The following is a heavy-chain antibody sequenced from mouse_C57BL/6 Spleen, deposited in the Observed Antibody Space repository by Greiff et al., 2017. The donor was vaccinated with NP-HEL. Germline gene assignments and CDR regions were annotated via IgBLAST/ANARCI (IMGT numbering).Heavy chain of an antibody. D-gene: IGHD2-2*01. Sequence: DVQLQESGPELVKPGASVKIPCKASGYTFTDYNMDWVKQSHGKSLEWIGDINPNNGGTIYNQKFKGKATLTVDKSSSTACMEHRSLTSEDTAVYSGAREGYDGPWFAYWGQGTLVTVSA. CDR2: INPNNGGT. V-gene: IGHV1-18*01. J-gene: IGHJ3*01. CDR3: AREGYDGPWFAY. CDR1: GYTFTDYN.